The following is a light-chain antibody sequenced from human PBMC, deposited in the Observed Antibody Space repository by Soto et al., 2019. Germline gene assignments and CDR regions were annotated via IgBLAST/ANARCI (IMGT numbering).Light chain of an antibody. CDR3: NSYTTSSTLV. Sequence: QSVLTQPPSVSGTPGQRITVSCSGSSSDVGGYNFVSWYQQHPGKAPKLIIYEVTSRPSGVSNRFSGSKSGNTASLTISGLQAEDEADYYCNSYTTSSTLVFGTGTKVTVL. J-gene: IGLJ1*01. CDR1: SSDVGGYNF. V-gene: IGLV2-14*03. CDR2: EVT.